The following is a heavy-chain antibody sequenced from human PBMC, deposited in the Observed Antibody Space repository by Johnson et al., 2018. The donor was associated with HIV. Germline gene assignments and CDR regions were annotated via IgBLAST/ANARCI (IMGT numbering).Heavy chain of an antibody. CDR3: ARERIGYSSSGDAFDI. CDR2: ISYDVSNK. V-gene: IGHV3-30*03. Sequence: QVQVVESGGGLVKPGGSLRLSCAASGFTFSSYGMPWVRQAPGKGLEWVAVISYDVSNKYYADSVKGRFTLSRDNSKNTLYLQMNSLRAADTAVYYCARERIGYSSSGDAFDIWGQGTMVTVSS. CDR1: GFTFSSYG. D-gene: IGHD6-13*01. J-gene: IGHJ3*02.